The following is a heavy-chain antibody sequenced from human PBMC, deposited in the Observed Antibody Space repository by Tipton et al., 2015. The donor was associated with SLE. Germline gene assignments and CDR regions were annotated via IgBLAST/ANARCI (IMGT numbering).Heavy chain of an antibody. CDR1: GFTVSSNY. CDR2: IYSGGST. J-gene: IGHJ4*02. CDR3: ARDSGSYYFDY. Sequence: GSLRLSCAASGFTVSSNYMNWDRQAPGKGLEWVSVIYSGGSTYYADSVKGRFTISRDNSKNTLYLQMNSLRAGDTAIYYCARDSGSYYFDYWGQGTLVTVSS. V-gene: IGHV3-53*01. D-gene: IGHD1-26*01.